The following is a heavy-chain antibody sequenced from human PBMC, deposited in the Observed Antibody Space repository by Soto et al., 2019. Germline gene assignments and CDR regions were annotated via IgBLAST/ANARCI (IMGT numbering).Heavy chain of an antibody. CDR1: GASISNGDCY. D-gene: IGHD1-26*01. V-gene: IGHV4-30-4*01. CDR2: IYYSGST. Sequence: QVELEESGPGLVKPSQTLSLTCSVYGASISNGDCYWSWIRKPPGKVLEWIGYIYYSGSTACSSYIKSSITLSMNRAKNKCALVLNSVAAADEAMYYCSRVNIVGAASSFDDWGQGTLVTVSS. J-gene: IGHJ4*02. CDR3: SRVNIVGAASSFDD.